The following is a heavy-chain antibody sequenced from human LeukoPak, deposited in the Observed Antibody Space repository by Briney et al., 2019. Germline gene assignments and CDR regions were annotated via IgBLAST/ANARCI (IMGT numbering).Heavy chain of an antibody. CDR2: ISWNSGNI. D-gene: IGHD3-22*01. CDR3: AKDMAPSITMIVAAFDY. Sequence: GGSLSLSCAASGFTFDDYAMHWVRQAPGKGLEWVSGISWNSGNIDYADSVKGRFTVSRDNAKNSLYLQMNSLRGDDTAFYYCAKDMAPSITMIVAAFDYWGQGTLVTVSS. CDR1: GFTFDDYA. J-gene: IGHJ4*02. V-gene: IGHV3-9*01.